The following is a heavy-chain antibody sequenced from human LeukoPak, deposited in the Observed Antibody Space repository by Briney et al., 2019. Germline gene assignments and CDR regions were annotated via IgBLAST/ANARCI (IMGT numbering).Heavy chain of an antibody. CDR1: GFSFRNYW. CDR2: IKEDGSKK. Sequence: GGSLRLSCVASGFSFRNYWMSWVRQAPEKGLEWVANIKEDGSKKNHLDSVKGRFTISRDNAKNFLYLQMNSLRVEDTALYYCARDGDGRGEDFDYWGQGILVTVSS. J-gene: IGHJ4*02. CDR3: ARDGDGRGEDFDY. D-gene: IGHD4-17*01. V-gene: IGHV3-7*01.